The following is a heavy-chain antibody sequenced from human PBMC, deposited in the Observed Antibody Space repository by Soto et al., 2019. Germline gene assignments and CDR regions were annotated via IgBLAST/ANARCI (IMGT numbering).Heavy chain of an antibody. CDR1: GGTFSSYA. D-gene: IGHD5-18*01. V-gene: IGHV1-69*06. CDR3: ATRGYSYRYYYYYGMDV. CDR2: IIPIFGTA. Sequence: SVKVSCKASGGTFSSYAISSVRQAPGQGLEWMGGIIPIFGTANYAQKFQGRVTITADKSTSTAYMELSSLRSEDTAVYYCATRGYSYRYYYYYGMDVWGQGTTVTVSS. J-gene: IGHJ6*01.